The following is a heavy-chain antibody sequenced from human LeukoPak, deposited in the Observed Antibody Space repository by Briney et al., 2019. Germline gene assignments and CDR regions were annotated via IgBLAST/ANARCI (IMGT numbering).Heavy chain of an antibody. J-gene: IGHJ6*03. Sequence: SVKVSCKASGGTFSSYAISWVRQAPGQGLEWMGGIIPIFGTANYAQKFQGRVTITTDESTSTAYMALSSLRSEDTAVYYYARGEAAAGTRYYYYYYMDVWGKGTTVTVSS. CDR3: ARGEAAAGTRYYYYYYMDV. CDR1: GGTFSSYA. V-gene: IGHV1-69*05. D-gene: IGHD6-13*01. CDR2: IIPIFGTA.